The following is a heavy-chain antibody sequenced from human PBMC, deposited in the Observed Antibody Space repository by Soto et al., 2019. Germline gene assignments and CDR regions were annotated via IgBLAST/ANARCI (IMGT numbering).Heavy chain of an antibody. D-gene: IGHD3-16*02. CDR2: VDPEDGET. J-gene: IGHJ4*02. V-gene: IGHV1-24*01. CDR3: ATKTPGYDSNWGSYRYPYDSAY. CDR1: GYRLTEEF. Sequence: PLKRSRKVFGYRLTEEFRDCGNKAPGKGLKWMGGVDPEDGETIYAQNFQGRATMTEQTSKETAYMELRSLRSEDTAVYYCATKTPGYDSNWGSYRYPYDSAYWGQGTLVPVSS.